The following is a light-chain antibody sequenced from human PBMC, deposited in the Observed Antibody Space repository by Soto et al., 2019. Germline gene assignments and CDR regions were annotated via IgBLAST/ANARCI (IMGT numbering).Light chain of an antibody. V-gene: IGKV1-5*03. CDR1: QSISTW. J-gene: IGKJ2*01. CDR3: QQYEDYYT. Sequence: DIQMTQSPSTLSASVGDTVTITCRASQSISTWLAWYQQKPGEAPQLLMSKASTLENGAPSRFTGSGSGTEFTLTITSLPPDDFATYYCQQYEDYYTFGKGTKLEVK. CDR2: KAS.